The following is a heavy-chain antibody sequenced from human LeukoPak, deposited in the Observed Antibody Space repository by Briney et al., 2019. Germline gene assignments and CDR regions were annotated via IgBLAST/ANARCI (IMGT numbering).Heavy chain of an antibody. J-gene: IGHJ4*02. CDR3: ARHTPMVRGVIITGFDY. CDR2: IYHSGST. D-gene: IGHD3-10*01. Sequence: SQTLSLTCAVSGGSINSGGYSWSWIRQPPGKGLEWIGYIYHSGSTYYNPSLKSRVTISVDRSKNQFSLKLSSVTAADTAVYYCARHTPMVRGVIITGFDYWGQGTLVTVSS. CDR1: GGSINSGGYS. V-gene: IGHV4-30-2*01.